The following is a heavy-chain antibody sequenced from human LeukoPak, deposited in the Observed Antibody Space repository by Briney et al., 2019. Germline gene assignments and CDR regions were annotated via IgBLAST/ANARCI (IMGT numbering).Heavy chain of an antibody. V-gene: IGHV4-39*07. D-gene: IGHD2-21*02. CDR1: GGSISSSSYY. CDR2: IYYSGST. J-gene: IGHJ5*01. Sequence: PSETLSLTCTVSGGSISSSSYYWGWIRQPPGKGLEWIGSIYYSGSTYYNPSLKSRVTISVDTSKNQFSLKLSSVTAADTAVYYCARGGKVTPWDWFDPLGQGTLVTVP. CDR3: ARGGKVTPWDWFDP.